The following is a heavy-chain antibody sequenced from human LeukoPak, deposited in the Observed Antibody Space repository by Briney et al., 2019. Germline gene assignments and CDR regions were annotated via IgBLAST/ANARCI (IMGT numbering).Heavy chain of an antibody. CDR3: ARGGPMVRGVIGGY. CDR2: INPNSGGT. CDR1: GYTFTGYY. D-gene: IGHD3-10*01. Sequence: ASVNVSCKASGYTFTGYYMHWVRQAPGQGLEWMGWINPNSGGTNYAQKFQGMVTMTRDTSISTAYMELRSLRSDDTAVYYCARGGPMVRGVIGGYWGQGTLVTVSS. J-gene: IGHJ4*02. V-gene: IGHV1-2*02.